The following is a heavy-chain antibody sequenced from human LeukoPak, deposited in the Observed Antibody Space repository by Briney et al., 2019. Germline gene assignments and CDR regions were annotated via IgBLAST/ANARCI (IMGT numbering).Heavy chain of an antibody. CDR1: GYIFTGHY. D-gene: IGHD3-22*01. Sequence: ASVKVSCKASGYIFTGHYMHWVRQAPGQGLEWMGWINPNSGGTNYAQKCQGRVTMTRATSISTAYMELSRLRSDDTAVYYCASGTYYYDSSGYYYENLDWFDPWGQGTLVTVSS. CDR2: INPNSGGT. CDR3: ASGTYYYDSSGYYYENLDWFDP. J-gene: IGHJ5*02. V-gene: IGHV1-2*02.